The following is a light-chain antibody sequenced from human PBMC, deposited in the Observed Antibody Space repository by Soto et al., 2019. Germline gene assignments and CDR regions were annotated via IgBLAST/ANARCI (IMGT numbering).Light chain of an antibody. CDR1: QSINNW. V-gene: IGKV1-5*03. J-gene: IGKJ2*01. CDR3: QQYNSYPHT. Sequence: DIQMTQSPSTLSASVGDRVTITCRASQSINNWLAWYQQRPGTAPKILIYKASTIQTGVPSRFSGSASGTEFTLTISSLQPDDFATYYCQQYNSYPHTFGQGTKLEIK. CDR2: KAS.